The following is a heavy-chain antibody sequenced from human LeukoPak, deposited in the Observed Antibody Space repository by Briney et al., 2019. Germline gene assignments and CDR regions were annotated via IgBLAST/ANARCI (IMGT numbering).Heavy chain of an antibody. CDR2: IWYDASDK. CDR1: GFTFSYYS. J-gene: IGHJ4*02. CDR3: ASSRWLRHFDY. Sequence: GKSLRLSCAGSGFTFSYYSLPWVRQAPGKGLEWVAVIWYDASDKYYADSVKGRFTISRDNSKNTLYLQINSLIAEDTAVYYCASSRWLRHFDYWGQGTLVTVSS. D-gene: IGHD5-12*01. V-gene: IGHV3-33*01.